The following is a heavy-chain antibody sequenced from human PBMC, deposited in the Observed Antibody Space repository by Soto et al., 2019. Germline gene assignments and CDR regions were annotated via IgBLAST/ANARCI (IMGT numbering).Heavy chain of an antibody. D-gene: IGHD3-9*01. CDR3: ARVSPDILTAQNWFDP. J-gene: IGHJ5*02. CDR1: GYPFTGYY. CDR2: VSAYNGNT. V-gene: IGHV1-18*04. Sequence: ASVKVSCKASGYPFTGYYMHWVRQAPGRRPEWMGWVSAYNGNTNYAQKLQGRVTMTTDTSTSTAYMELRSLRSDDTAVYYCARVSPDILTAQNWFDPWGQGTLVTVSS.